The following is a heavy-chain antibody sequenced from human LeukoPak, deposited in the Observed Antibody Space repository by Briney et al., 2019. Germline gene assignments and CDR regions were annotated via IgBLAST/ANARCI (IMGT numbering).Heavy chain of an antibody. CDR2: IRFDGSNK. Sequence: GGSLRLSCAASGFTFSTYGMHWVRQAPGKGLEWVTFIRFDGSNKHYADSVKGRFTISRDNAKNSLFLQMNSLRDEDTAFYYCARGDGPTVTADYFQNWGQGTLVTAS. CDR1: GFTFSTYG. CDR3: ARGDGPTVTADYFQN. D-gene: IGHD4-17*01. V-gene: IGHV3-30*02. J-gene: IGHJ1*01.